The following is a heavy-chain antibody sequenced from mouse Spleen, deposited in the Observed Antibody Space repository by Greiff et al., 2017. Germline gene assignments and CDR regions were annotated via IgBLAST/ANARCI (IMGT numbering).Heavy chain of an antibody. CDR2: INPNNGGT. D-gene: IGHD2-1*01. Sequence: EVKLQQSGPELVKPGASVKIPCKASGYTFTDYNMDWVKQSHGKSLEWIGDINPNNGGTIYNQKFKGKATLTVDKSSSTAYMELRSLTSEDTAVYYCARVYYGNCHAMDYWGQGTSVTVSS. CDR1: GYTFTDYN. J-gene: IGHJ4*01. V-gene: IGHV1-18*01. CDR3: ARVYYGNCHAMDY.